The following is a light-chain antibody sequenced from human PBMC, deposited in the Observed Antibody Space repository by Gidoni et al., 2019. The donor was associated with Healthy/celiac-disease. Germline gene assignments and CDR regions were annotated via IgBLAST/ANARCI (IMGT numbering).Light chain of an antibody. CDR2: GKN. CDR1: SLRSYY. V-gene: IGLV3-19*01. Sequence: SSELTQDPAVSVVLGQTVRITCQGDSLRSYYASWYQQKSGQDPVIVIYGKNNRPSGIPDRFSGSSAGNTDSLTITGAQAEDEADYYCNSRDSSGNHYVFGTGTKVTVL. J-gene: IGLJ1*01. CDR3: NSRDSSGNHYV.